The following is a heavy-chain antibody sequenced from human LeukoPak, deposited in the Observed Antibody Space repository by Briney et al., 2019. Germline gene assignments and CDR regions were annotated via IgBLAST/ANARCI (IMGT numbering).Heavy chain of an antibody. CDR2: ISWNSGSI. V-gene: IGHV3-9*01. D-gene: IGHD6-13*01. J-gene: IGHJ4*02. Sequence: GGSLRLSCAASGFTFDDYAMHWVRQAPGKGLEWVSVISWNSGSIGYADSVKGRFTISRDNAKNSLYLRMNSLRAEDTALYYCAKGLAAAGLGVDYWGQGTLVTVSS. CDR1: GFTFDDYA. CDR3: AKGLAAAGLGVDY.